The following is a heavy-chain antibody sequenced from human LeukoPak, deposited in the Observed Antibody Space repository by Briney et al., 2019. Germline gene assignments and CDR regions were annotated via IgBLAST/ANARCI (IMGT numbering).Heavy chain of an antibody. J-gene: IGHJ4*02. CDR2: ISSSSSYI. D-gene: IGHD6-13*01. Sequence: GGSLRLSCAASGFTFSSYSMNWVRQAPGKGLEWVSSISSSSSYIYYADSLKGRFTVSRDNAKNSLFLQMNSLRAEDTAVYYCARVWSPPYTSSWPYYFDYWGQGILVTVSS. CDR3: ARVWSPPYTSSWPYYFDY. CDR1: GFTFSSYS. V-gene: IGHV3-21*01.